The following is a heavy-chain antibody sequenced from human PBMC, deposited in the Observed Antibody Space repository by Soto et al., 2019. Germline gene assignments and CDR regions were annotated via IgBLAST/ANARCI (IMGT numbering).Heavy chain of an antibody. J-gene: IGHJ4*02. CDR2: ISGSDGKT. D-gene: IGHD2-15*01. V-gene: IGHV3-23*01. CDR3: ARWSYLDY. Sequence: PGGSLRLSCAASGFSFSSYAMSRLRQAPGKGLEWVSTISGSDGKTFYADSVKGRFSISRDTSDNMLYLQMNSLRDDDTAVYYCARWSYLDYWGQGARVTVSS. CDR1: GFSFSSYA.